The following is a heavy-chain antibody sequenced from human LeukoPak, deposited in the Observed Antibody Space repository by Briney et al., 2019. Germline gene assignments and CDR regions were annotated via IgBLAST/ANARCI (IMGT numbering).Heavy chain of an antibody. V-gene: IGHV1-2*02. D-gene: IGHD6-19*01. J-gene: IGHJ5*02. CDR3: ARDRASVAGWFDP. CDR2: INPNSGGT. Sequence: ASVKVSCKASGYTFTGYYMHLVRQAPGQGLEWMGWINPNSGGTNCAQKFQGRVTMTRDTSISTAYMELSRLRSDDTAVYYCARDRASVAGWFDPWGQGTLVTVSS. CDR1: GYTFTGYY.